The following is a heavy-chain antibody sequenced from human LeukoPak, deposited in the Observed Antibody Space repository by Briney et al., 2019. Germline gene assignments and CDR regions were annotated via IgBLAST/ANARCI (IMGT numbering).Heavy chain of an antibody. Sequence: PGGSLRLSCVASGFTFRSFWMHWVRQAPGKGLGWVSRINSDGSSTSYADSVKGRFTISRDNAKNTLNLQMNSLRAEDTAVYYCASSGWYRGAFDIWGHGTMVTVSS. CDR2: INSDGSST. CDR3: ASSGWYRGAFDI. D-gene: IGHD6-19*01. J-gene: IGHJ3*02. CDR1: GFTFRSFW. V-gene: IGHV3-74*01.